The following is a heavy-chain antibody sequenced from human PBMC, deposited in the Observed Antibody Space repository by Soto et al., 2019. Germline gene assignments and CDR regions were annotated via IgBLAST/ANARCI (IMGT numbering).Heavy chain of an antibody. Sequence: GGSLRLSCAASGFTFSSYAMHWVRQAPGKGLEWVAVISYDGSNKYYADSVKGRFTISRDNSKNTLYLQMNSLRAEDTAVYYCARGDYGDAFDIWGQGTMVTVSS. CDR1: GFTFSSYA. CDR2: ISYDGSNK. J-gene: IGHJ3*02. D-gene: IGHD4-17*01. V-gene: IGHV3-30-3*01. CDR3: ARGDYGDAFDI.